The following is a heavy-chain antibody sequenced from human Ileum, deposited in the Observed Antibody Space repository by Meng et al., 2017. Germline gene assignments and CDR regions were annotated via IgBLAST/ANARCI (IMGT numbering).Heavy chain of an antibody. CDR2: IRPDGSTT. CDR1: GFPFKRHR. V-gene: IGHV3-74*01. D-gene: IGHD5-12*01. CDR3: TRDFDSGYGL. J-gene: IGHJ4*02. Sequence: EVWPVRSLGGFVHPGGSRRLSCAGSGFPFKRHRMHRVRQAPGEGLERVSRIRPDGSTTAFADSVEGRFTISRDNAKNTLYLQLNSLRGEDTAVYYCTRDFDSGYGLWGQGTLVTVSS.